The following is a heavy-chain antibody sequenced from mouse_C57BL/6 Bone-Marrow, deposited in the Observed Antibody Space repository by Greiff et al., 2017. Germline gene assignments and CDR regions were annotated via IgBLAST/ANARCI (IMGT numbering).Heavy chain of an antibody. CDR1: GFTFSSYG. D-gene: IGHD2-1*01. V-gene: IGHV5-6*01. CDR3: ARHDGNYLYWYFDV. Sequence: EVKLVESGGDLVKPGGSLKLSCAASGFTFSSYGMSWVRQTPDKRLAWVATISSGGSYTYYPDSVKGRFTISRDNAKNTLYLQMSSLKSEDTAMYYCARHDGNYLYWYFDVWGTGTTVTVSS. J-gene: IGHJ1*03. CDR2: ISSGGSYT.